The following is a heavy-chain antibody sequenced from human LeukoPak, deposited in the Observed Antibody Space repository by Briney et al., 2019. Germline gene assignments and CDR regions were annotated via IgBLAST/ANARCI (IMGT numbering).Heavy chain of an antibody. D-gene: IGHD7-27*01. CDR3: ARDSGELGFDY. J-gene: IGHJ4*02. CDR2: IYSGGST. V-gene: IGHV3-53*01. CDR1: GFPVSSNY. Sequence: PGGSLRLSCAASGFPVSSNYMSSVRQAPGKGLEWVSVIYSGGSTYYADSVKGRFTISRDNSKNTLYLQMNSLRAEDTAVYYCARDSGELGFDYWGQGTLVTVSS.